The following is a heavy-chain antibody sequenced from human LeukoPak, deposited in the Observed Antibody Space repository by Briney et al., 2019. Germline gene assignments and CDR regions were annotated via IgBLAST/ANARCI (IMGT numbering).Heavy chain of an antibody. J-gene: IGHJ4*02. CDR2: IYYSGST. Sequence: SETLSLTCTVSVGSISSSSYYWGWIRQPPGKGLEWIGSIYYSGSTNYNPSLKSRVTISVNTSKNQFSLKLSSVTAADTAVYYCARGDYGSLLGAFDYWGQGTLVTVSS. V-gene: IGHV4-39*07. CDR3: ARGDYGSLLGAFDY. D-gene: IGHD2-15*01. CDR1: VGSISSSSYY.